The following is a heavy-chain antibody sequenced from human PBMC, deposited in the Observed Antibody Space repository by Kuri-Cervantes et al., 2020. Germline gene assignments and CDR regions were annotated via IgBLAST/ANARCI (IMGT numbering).Heavy chain of an antibody. J-gene: IGHJ6*03. D-gene: IGHD5-12*01. V-gene: IGHV1-46*01. CDR3: ANSGYDFNYYYMDV. CDR1: GYTFTSYY. CDR2: INPSGGST. Sequence: ASVKVSCKPSGYTFTSYYMHWGRQAPGQGLEWMGIINPSGGSTSYAQKHQGRVTMTRDTSTSTVYIELSSLRSEYTAVYYCANSGYDFNYYYMDVWGKGTTVTVSS.